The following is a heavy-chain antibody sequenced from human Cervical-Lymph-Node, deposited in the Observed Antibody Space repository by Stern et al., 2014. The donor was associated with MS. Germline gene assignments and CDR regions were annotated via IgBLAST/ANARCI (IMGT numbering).Heavy chain of an antibody. D-gene: IGHD2-21*01. Sequence: QVQLVQSGAEVNKPGASVKVSCKPSGSIFTSHTFTWVRQAPGKGHEWVGWISSYNVSPNYAQRLKGRVTLTTDTSTRTAYMELSSLRSYDSAVYFCAISCSPHYHYSVDVCGQGTSVPFSS. J-gene: IGHJ6*02. CDR2: ISSYNVSP. CDR1: GSIFTSHT. CDR3: AISCSPHYHYSVDV. V-gene: IGHV1-18*04.